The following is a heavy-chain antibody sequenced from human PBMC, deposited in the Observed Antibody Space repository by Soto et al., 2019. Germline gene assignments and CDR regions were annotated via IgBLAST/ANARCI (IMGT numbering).Heavy chain of an antibody. J-gene: IGHJ4*02. V-gene: IGHV4-59*01. Sequence: TSETLSLTCSVSGGSMSEYFWSWIRQSPGKGLEWIGYIYYLGGTDYNPSLKSRVTISVDTSKRQFSLRLTPVTAADTAVYYCARDGYDGSGSPYPAYWGPGTQVTVSS. CDR3: ARDGYDGSGSPYPAY. D-gene: IGHD3-10*01. CDR1: GGSMSEYF. CDR2: IYYLGGT.